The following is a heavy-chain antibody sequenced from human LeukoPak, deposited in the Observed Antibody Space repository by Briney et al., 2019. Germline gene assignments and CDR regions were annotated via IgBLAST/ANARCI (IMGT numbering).Heavy chain of an antibody. Sequence: GGSLRLSCAASGFTFSSYGMHWVRQAPGKGLEWVAFIRYGGSNKYYADSVKGRFTISRDNSKNTLYLQMNSLRAEDTAVYYCAKPRHRGYSYGPNDDAFDIWGQGTMVTVSS. J-gene: IGHJ3*02. CDR3: AKPRHRGYSYGPNDDAFDI. V-gene: IGHV3-30*02. CDR1: GFTFSSYG. CDR2: IRYGGSNK. D-gene: IGHD5-18*01.